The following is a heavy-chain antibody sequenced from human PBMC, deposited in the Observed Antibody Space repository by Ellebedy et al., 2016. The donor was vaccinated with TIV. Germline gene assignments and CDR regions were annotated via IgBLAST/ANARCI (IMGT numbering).Heavy chain of an antibody. CDR2: ISYDGSNK. CDR1: GFTFSSYA. J-gene: IGHJ1*01. V-gene: IGHV3-30-3*01. D-gene: IGHD3-22*01. CDR3: AKDHLMIVDFQH. Sequence: GGSLRLSXAASGFTFSSYAMSWVRQAPGKGLEWVAVISYDGSNKYYADSVKGRFTISRDNSKNTLYLQMNSLRAEDTAVYYCAKDHLMIVDFQHWGQGTLVTVSS.